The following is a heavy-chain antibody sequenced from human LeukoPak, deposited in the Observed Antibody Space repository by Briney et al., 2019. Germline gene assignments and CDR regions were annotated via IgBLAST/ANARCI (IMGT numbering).Heavy chain of an antibody. CDR2: ISSRGDTI. CDR1: GFTFSSYE. Sequence: GGSLRLSCAGSGFTFSSYEMNWVRQAPGKGLEWVSYISSRGDTIYYADSVRGRFTLYRDNAKNSLYPQMNSLRAEDTAVYYCARGYASAWCDYWGQGALVTVSS. V-gene: IGHV3-48*03. D-gene: IGHD6-19*01. CDR3: ARGYASAWCDY. J-gene: IGHJ4*02.